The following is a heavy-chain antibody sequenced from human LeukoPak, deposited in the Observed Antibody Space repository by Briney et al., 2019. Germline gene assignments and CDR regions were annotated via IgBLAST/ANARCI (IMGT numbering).Heavy chain of an antibody. D-gene: IGHD2-8*01. CDR1: GFTFDDYA. J-gene: IGHJ4*02. CDR3: AKDSMYDSTGYFDY. V-gene: IGHV3-9*01. Sequence: PGGSLRLSCAASGFTFDDYAMRWVRQAPGKGLEWVSGISWNSGSIGYADSVKGRFTISRDNAKNSLYLQMNSLRAEDTALYYCAKDSMYDSTGYFDYWGQGTLVTVSS. CDR2: ISWNSGSI.